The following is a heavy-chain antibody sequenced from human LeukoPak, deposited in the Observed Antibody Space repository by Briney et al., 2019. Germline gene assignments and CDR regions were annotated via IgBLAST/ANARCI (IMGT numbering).Heavy chain of an antibody. CDR1: GYTFSNYG. V-gene: IGHV1-18*01. J-gene: IGHJ1*01. CDR2: ISVYNGNT. CDR3: ATLGTHPGIAAARAEYFQH. Sequence: GASVKVSCKASGYTFSNYGISWVRQAPGQGLEWVGWISVYNGNTNYAQKLQGRVTMTTDTSTSTAYMEVSSLRSEDTAVYYCATLGTHPGIAAARAEYFQHWGQGTLVTVSS. D-gene: IGHD6-13*01.